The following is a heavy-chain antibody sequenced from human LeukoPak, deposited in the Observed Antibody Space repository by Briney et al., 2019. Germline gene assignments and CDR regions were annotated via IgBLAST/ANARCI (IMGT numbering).Heavy chain of an antibody. D-gene: IGHD6-19*01. CDR3: SKEPRCGVLKQWLANYFDY. CDR1: GFTFSSYE. V-gene: IGHV3-48*03. Sequence: PGGSLRLSCAASGFTFSSYEMNWVRQAPGKGLEWVSYISSSGSTIYYADSVKGRITISRDNAKNSLYLQMNSLRAEDTAVYYCSKEPRCGVLKQWLANYFDYWGQGTLVTVSS. J-gene: IGHJ4*02. CDR2: ISSSGSTI.